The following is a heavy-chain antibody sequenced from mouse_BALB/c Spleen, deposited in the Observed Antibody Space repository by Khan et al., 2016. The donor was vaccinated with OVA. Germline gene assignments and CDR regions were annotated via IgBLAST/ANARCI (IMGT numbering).Heavy chain of an antibody. V-gene: IGHV1S29*02. CDR2: IFPNNGDS. Sequence: EVKLLESGPELVKPGASVKISCKASGYTFTDYNMDWVKQSHGKSLEWIGYIFPNNGDSGYNQKFKTKATLTVDHSSSTAYMDLRSLTSEDSAVYYCVRSGYGSFAYWGQGTLVTVSA. J-gene: IGHJ3*01. D-gene: IGHD1-2*01. CDR3: VRSGYGSFAY. CDR1: GYTFTDYN.